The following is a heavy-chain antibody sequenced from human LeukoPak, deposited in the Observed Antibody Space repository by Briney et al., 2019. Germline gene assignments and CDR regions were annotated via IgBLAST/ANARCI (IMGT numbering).Heavy chain of an antibody. D-gene: IGHD3-22*01. V-gene: IGHV1-8*01. CDR2: MNPNNGNT. J-gene: IGHJ4*02. CDR1: GFTFTSYD. Sequence: ASVKVSCKASGFTFTSYDINWVRQASGQGLEWMGWMNPNNGNTGYAQKFQGRVTMTRDTSISTAYMELRGLRSEDTAVYYCARGSDSSGYYFHWGQGTLVNVSS. CDR3: ARGSDSSGYYFH.